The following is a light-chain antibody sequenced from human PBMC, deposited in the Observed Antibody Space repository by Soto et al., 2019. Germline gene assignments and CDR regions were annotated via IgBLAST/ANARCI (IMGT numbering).Light chain of an antibody. CDR3: QQYNSYNT. CDR2: DAS. J-gene: IGKJ2*01. V-gene: IGKV1-5*01. Sequence: DIQMTQSPSTLSASVGDRVTITCRASQSISGWLAWYQQKPGKAPKLLIYDASNLESGVPSRFSGSGSGTEFTLTISSLQPDDFATYYCQQYNSYNTFGQGTKVDIK. CDR1: QSISGW.